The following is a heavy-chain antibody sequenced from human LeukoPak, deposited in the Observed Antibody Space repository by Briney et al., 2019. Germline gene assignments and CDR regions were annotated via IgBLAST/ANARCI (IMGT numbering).Heavy chain of an antibody. CDR3: AMSVEMPPIPSFDY. Sequence: APLKVSCKTSGDIFTPHHMHWMRQAPGQGLELLGWVSAANNPEYSQKFQGRVVITRDASATTSYLELNSLRSEDTAVYYCAMSVEMPPIPSFDYWGQGTLVTVS. D-gene: IGHD5-24*01. CDR1: GDIFTPHH. V-gene: IGHV1-3*01. CDR2: VSAANNP. J-gene: IGHJ4*02.